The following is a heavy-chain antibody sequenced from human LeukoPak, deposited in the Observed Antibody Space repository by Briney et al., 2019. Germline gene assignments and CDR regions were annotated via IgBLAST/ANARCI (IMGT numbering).Heavy chain of an antibody. V-gene: IGHV4-4*07. D-gene: IGHD4-17*01. J-gene: IGHJ3*02. Sequence: SETLSLTCTVSGGSTSTYYWSWIRQPAGKGLEWIGRIYTSGSTNYNPSLKSRVTLPVDTSKNQFSLRLTSVTAADTAVYYCARFVNTVTARDAFDIWGQGALVTVSS. CDR2: IYTSGST. CDR1: GGSTSTYY. CDR3: ARFVNTVTARDAFDI.